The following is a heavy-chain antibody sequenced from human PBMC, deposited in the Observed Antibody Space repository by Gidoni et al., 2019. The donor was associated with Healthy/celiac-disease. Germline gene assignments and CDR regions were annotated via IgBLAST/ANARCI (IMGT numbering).Heavy chain of an antibody. V-gene: IGHV1-69*01. D-gene: IGHD6-6*01. Sequence: QVQLLQSGAEVKKPGSSVKVSCKASAGTFSSYAITWVRQAPGQGLEWMGGIIPIFGTANDAQKFQGRVTITADESTSTAYMELSSLRSEDTAVYYCARNSKSSSGGAFDIWGQGTMVTVSS. CDR2: IIPIFGTA. CDR1: AGTFSSYA. J-gene: IGHJ3*02. CDR3: ARNSKSSSGGAFDI.